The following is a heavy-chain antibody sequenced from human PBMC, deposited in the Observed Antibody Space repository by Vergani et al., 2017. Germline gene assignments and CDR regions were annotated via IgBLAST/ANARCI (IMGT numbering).Heavy chain of an antibody. CDR2: RSYDGSNK. CDR3: ARDFPSIAARRDAFDI. J-gene: IGHJ3*02. CDR1: GFTFSSYA. V-gene: IGHV3-30*04. D-gene: IGHD6-6*01. Sequence: QVQLVESGGGVVQPGRSLRLSCAASGFTFSSYAMHWVRQAPGKGLEWVAVRSYDGSNKYYADSVKGRFTISRDNSKNTLYLQMNSLRAEDTAVYYCARDFPSIAARRDAFDIGGQGTMVTVSS.